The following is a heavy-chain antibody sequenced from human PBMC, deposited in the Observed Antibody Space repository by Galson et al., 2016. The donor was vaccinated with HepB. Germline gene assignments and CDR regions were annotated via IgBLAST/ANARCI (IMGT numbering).Heavy chain of an antibody. J-gene: IGHJ3*02. V-gene: IGHV3-7*05. CDR3: ARDSTYYYRSAYYDTLDI. Sequence: SLRLSCAASGFTFSDYWMTWVRQAPGKGLEWVADIKKDGRQKNYVEYLKGRFTISRDNAKNSLHMQMNSLQAGDPAVYFCARDSTYYYRSAYYDTLDIWGQGTMVTVSS. D-gene: IGHD3-22*01. CDR2: IKKDGRQK. CDR1: GFTFSDYW.